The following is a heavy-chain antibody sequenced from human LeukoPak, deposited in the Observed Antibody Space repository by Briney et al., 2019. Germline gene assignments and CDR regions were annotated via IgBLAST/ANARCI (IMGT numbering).Heavy chain of an antibody. J-gene: IGHJ4*02. D-gene: IGHD3-22*01. V-gene: IGHV4-31*03. CDR3: ARADMGGTYDSSGYYLDY. Sequence: PSETLSLTCTVSGGSISSGGYYWRWIRQHPGKGLEWIVYIYYSGSTYYNPSLKSRVTISVDTSKNQFSLKLSSVTAADTAVYYCARADMGGTYDSSGYYLDYWGQGTLVTVSS. CDR2: IYYSGST. CDR1: GGSISSGGYY.